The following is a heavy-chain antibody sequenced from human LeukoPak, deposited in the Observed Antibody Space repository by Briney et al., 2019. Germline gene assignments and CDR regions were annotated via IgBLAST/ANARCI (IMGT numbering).Heavy chain of an antibody. CDR2: IHYTGGT. V-gene: IGHV4-59*12. CDR3: AREREGPYGYLDY. D-gene: IGHD4-17*01. J-gene: IGHJ4*02. Sequence: SETLSLTCSVSGGSTSSSYWSWIRQTPGKGLEWIGNIHYTGGTNYNPSFKSRVTISVDTSKNQFSLKLSSVTAADTAVYYCAREREGPYGYLDYWGQGTLVTVSS. CDR1: GGSTSSSY.